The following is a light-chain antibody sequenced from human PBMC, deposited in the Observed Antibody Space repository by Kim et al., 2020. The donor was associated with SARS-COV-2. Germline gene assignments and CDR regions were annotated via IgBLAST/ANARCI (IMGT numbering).Light chain of an antibody. Sequence: SYELTQPSSVSVSPGQTARITCSGDVLAKKYTRWFQQKPGQAPVLVIYKDSERPSGIPERFSGSSSGTTVTLTISGAQVEDEADYYCYSATDNSLVFGGGTQPDRP. CDR2: KDS. CDR1: VLAKKY. CDR3: YSATDNSLV. J-gene: IGLJ2*01. V-gene: IGLV3-27*01.